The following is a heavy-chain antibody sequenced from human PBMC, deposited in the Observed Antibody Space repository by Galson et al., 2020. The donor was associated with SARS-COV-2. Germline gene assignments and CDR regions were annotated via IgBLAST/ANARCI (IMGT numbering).Heavy chain of an antibody. CDR2: IYYSGST. CDR3: ARYYMGHDYDDAFDI. CDR1: GGPISSSSYY. Sequence: ETSETLSPTCTVPGGPISSSSYYWGWIRQPPGKGLERIGSIYYSGSTYYTPSLKSRVTLSVDTSKNQFSLKLSSVTAADTAVYYCARYYMGHDYDDAFDIWGQGTRVTVCS. V-gene: IGHV4-39*01. J-gene: IGHJ3*02. D-gene: IGHD3-22*01.